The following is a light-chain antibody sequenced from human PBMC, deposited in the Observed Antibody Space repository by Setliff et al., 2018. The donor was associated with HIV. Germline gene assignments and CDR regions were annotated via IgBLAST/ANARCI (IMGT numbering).Light chain of an antibody. Sequence: KRVTISCSGSSSNIGRNTVTWYQHLPGTAPKLLIYNNNQRPSGVPDRFSGSKSGTSASLAISGLQSEDEADYYCCSYAGRYIYVFGTGTKVTV. V-gene: IGLV1-44*01. CDR2: NNN. CDR3: CSYAGRYIYV. J-gene: IGLJ1*01. CDR1: SSNIGRNT.